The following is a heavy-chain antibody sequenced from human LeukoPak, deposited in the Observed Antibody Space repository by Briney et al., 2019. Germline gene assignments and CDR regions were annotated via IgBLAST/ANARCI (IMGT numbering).Heavy chain of an antibody. J-gene: IGHJ6*03. V-gene: IGHV4-34*01. Sequence: SETLSLTCAVYGGSFSGYYWSWIRQPPGKGLEWIGEISHSGSTNYNPSLKSRVTISVDTSKNQFSLKLSSVTAADTAVYYCARALESLYYYYYYMDVWGKGTTVTVSS. CDR1: GGSFSGYY. CDR2: ISHSGST. CDR3: ARALESLYYYYYYMDV. D-gene: IGHD1-1*01.